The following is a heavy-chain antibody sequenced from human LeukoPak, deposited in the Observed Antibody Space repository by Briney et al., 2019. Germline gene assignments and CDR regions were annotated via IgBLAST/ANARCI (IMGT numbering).Heavy chain of an antibody. Sequence: PGGSLRLSCAASGFTFSTYWMSWVRQAPGKGLEWVAVIKQDGTEKYYVDSVKGRFTISRDNAKNSLYLQMNSLRAEDTALYYCTKDISHGITGTDFDYWGQGTLVTVSS. J-gene: IGHJ4*02. D-gene: IGHD1/OR15-1a*01. V-gene: IGHV3-7*03. CDR1: GFTFSTYW. CDR2: IKQDGTEK. CDR3: TKDISHGITGTDFDY.